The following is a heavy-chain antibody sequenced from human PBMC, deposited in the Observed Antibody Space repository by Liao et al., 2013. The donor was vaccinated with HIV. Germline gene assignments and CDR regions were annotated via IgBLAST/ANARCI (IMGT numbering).Heavy chain of an antibody. D-gene: IGHD4-11*01. CDR3: ARAPLYSNPDY. V-gene: IGHV4-59*08. CDR1: GGSISSYY. CDR2: INHSGST. J-gene: IGHJ4*02. Sequence: QVQLQESGPGLVKPSETLSLTCTVSGGSISSYYWSWIRQPPGKGLEWIGEINHSGSTNYNPSLKSRVTISVDTSKNQFSLKLSSVTAADTAVYYCARAPLYSNPDYWGQGTLVTVSS.